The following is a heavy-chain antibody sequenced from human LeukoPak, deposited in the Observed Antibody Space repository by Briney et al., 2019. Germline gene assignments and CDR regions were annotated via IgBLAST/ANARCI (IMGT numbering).Heavy chain of an antibody. V-gene: IGHV3-30-3*01. CDR2: ISYDGSNK. Sequence: GRSLRLSCAASGFTFSSYAMHWVRQAPGKGLEWVAVISYDGSNKYYADSVKGRFTISRDNSKNTLYLQMNSLRAEDTAVYYCAREVYYFDYWGQGTLVTVSS. CDR3: AREVYYFDY. CDR1: GFTFSSYA. J-gene: IGHJ4*02.